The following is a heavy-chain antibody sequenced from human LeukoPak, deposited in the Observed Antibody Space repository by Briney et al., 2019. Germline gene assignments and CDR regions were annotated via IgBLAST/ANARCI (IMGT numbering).Heavy chain of an antibody. CDR2: IYYSGST. CDR1: GGSISSGRYY. CDR3: ARDPGYCSGGSCYNGYGMDV. D-gene: IGHD2-15*01. Sequence: SETLSLTCTVSGGSISSGRYYWSWIRQHPGKGLEWTGYIYYSGSTYYNPSLKSRVTISVDTSKNQFSLKLSSVAAADTAVYYCARDPGYCSGGSCYNGYGMDVWGQGTTVTVSS. V-gene: IGHV4-31*03. J-gene: IGHJ6*02.